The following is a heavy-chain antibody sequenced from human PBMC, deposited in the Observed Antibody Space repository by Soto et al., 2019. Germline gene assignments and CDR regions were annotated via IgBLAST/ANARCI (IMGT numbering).Heavy chain of an antibody. CDR2: IYYSGST. J-gene: IGHJ3*02. D-gene: IGHD5-12*01. CDR3: ARLKMPTVTADALDI. Sequence: QLQLQESGPGLVKPSETLSLTCTVSGGSISSSSYYWGWIRQPPGKGLEWIGSIYYSGSTYYNPSLKSQFPISVDTSNDQVSLKVGSVPDPDTAVYGCARLKMPTVTADALDIWGQGTMVTVSS. CDR1: GGSISSSSYY. V-gene: IGHV4-39*01.